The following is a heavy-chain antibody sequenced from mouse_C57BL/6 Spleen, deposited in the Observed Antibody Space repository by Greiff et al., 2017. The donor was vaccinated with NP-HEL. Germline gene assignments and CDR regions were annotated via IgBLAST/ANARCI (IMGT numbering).Heavy chain of an antibody. CDR2: IYPGRGST. J-gene: IGHJ2*01. D-gene: IGHD1-1*01. CDR1: GYSFTSYY. Sequence: QVQLQQSGPELVKPGASVKISCKASGYSFTSYYINWVKQRPGQGLEWIGCIYPGRGSTNYNEKFKGKATLTADPSSSTAYMQLSRLTSESSAVYYGARSRDYYGSSFDYWGQGTTLTVSS. CDR3: ARSRDYYGSSFDY. V-gene: IGHV1-66*01.